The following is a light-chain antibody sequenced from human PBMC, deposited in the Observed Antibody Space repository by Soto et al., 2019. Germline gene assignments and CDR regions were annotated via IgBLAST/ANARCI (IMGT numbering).Light chain of an antibody. CDR1: SSNIAGNT. CDR3: AAWDDSLNGWV. Sequence: QAVVTQPPSASGTPGQRVTMSCSGSSSNIAGNTVNWYQQMPGTAPKLLIYSNDQRPSGVPDRFSGSKSGTSASLAISGLQSEDEADYYCAAWDDSLNGWVFGVGTKLTVL. J-gene: IGLJ3*02. V-gene: IGLV1-44*01. CDR2: SND.